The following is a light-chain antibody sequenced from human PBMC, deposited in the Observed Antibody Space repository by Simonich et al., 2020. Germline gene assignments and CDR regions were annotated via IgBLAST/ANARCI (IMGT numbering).Light chain of an antibody. CDR2: DAS. CDR3: QQYGSSPPYT. J-gene: IGKJ2*01. CDR1: PSVSSSY. V-gene: IGKV3D-20*01. Sequence: DIVFTQSPCPLSLSPGDRATLSCRASPSVSSSYLALYQQKPGLAPRLLIYDASSRATCIPDRFSGSGSGTDFTLTISRLEPEDFAVYDCQQYGSSPPYTFGQGTKLEIK.